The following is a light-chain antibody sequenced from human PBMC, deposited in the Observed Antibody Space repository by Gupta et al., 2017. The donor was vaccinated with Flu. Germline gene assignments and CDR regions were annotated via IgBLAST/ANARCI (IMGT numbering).Light chain of an antibody. Sequence: QSALTQPRSVSGSPGQSVTISCTGTSSDVGAYNYVSWYQQLPGQAPKLMSYDVNKRPSGVPDRFTGSKSGNTASLTISGLQAEDEADYDCCSYAGSSFYVFETGTKVTVL. J-gene: IGLJ1*01. CDR2: DVN. CDR1: SSDVGAYNY. CDR3: CSYAGSSFYV. V-gene: IGLV2-11*01.